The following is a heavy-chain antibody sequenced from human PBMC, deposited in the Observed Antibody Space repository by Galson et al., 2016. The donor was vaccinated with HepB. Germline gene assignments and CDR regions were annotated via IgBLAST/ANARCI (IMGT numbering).Heavy chain of an antibody. Sequence: SLRLSCAASGFIFSTHDMHWVRQAPGKGLEWVAVISFDGSNNLCADSVKGRFTICRDNSKNTLYLQMDSLRAEDTAVYYCARDDDYVWGTYRYTRTVPQYYFDYWGQGTLVTVSS. D-gene: IGHD3-16*02. CDR2: ISFDGSNN. J-gene: IGHJ4*02. CDR3: ARDDDYVWGTYRYTRTVPQYYFDY. V-gene: IGHV3-30-3*01. CDR1: GFIFSTHD.